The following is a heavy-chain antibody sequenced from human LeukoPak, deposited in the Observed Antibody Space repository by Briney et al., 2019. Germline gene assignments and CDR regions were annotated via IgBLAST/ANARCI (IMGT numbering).Heavy chain of an antibody. CDR3: ARDRTRQWELLRNFDY. CDR2: ISSSSSYI. V-gene: IGHV3-21*01. D-gene: IGHD1-26*01. CDR1: GFTFSSYS. Sequence: GGSLRLSCAASGFTFSSYSMNWVRQAPGKGLEWVSSISSSSSYIYYADSVKGRFTISRDNAKNSLYLQMNSLRAEDTAVYYCARDRTRQWELLRNFDYWGQGTLVTVSS. J-gene: IGHJ4*02.